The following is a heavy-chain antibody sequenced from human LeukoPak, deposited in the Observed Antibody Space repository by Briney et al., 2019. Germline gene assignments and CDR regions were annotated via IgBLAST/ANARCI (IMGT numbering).Heavy chain of an antibody. V-gene: IGHV4-39*07. CDR3: AREDAEQMDNSFDI. J-gene: IGHJ3*02. D-gene: IGHD5-24*01. CDR1: GDSISRSSDY. Sequence: SETLSLTCTVSGDSISRSSDYWGWIRKPPGKGPEWIGSVYYIGSTFYNPSLKSRLTISIDTSKNQFSLKPRSVTAADTAVYYCAREDAEQMDNSFDIWAKGQWSPSLQ. CDR2: VYYIGST.